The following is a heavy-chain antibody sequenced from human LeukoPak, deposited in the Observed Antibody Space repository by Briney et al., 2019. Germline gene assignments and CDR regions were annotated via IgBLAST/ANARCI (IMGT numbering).Heavy chain of an antibody. Sequence: QPGGSLRLSCAASGFTFSSYWMSWVRQAPGKGLEWVANTKQDGSEKYYVDSVKGRFTISRDNAKNSLYLQMNSLRAEDTAVYYCARRKFSGSYSSYYYYYYMDVWGKGPTVTVSS. CDR3: ARRKFSGSYSSYYYYYYMDV. CDR1: GFTFSSYW. D-gene: IGHD1-26*01. J-gene: IGHJ6*03. CDR2: TKQDGSEK. V-gene: IGHV3-7*01.